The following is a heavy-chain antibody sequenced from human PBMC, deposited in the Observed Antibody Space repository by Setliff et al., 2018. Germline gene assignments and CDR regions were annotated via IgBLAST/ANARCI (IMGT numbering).Heavy chain of an antibody. CDR1: GDSMSDSY. CDR3: ARFLNPRDGYQNSPGFDF. CDR2: IHASGSA. J-gene: IGHJ4*02. V-gene: IGHV4-4*08. D-gene: IGHD5-12*01. Sequence: SETLSLTCTVSGDSMSDSYWIWIRQAPGKGLENIAFIHASGSAHHNPSLRSRVTISLDTPKNQFSLKMSSMTAADTAVYYCARFLNPRDGYQNSPGFDFWGQGTLVTVSS.